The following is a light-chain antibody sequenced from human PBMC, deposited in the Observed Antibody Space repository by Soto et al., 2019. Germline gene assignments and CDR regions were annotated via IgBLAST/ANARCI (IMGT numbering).Light chain of an antibody. Sequence: RMTKSPYSLSASVGDRVTITFRASQSISSYLNWYQQKPGKAPKLLIYAASSLQSGVPSRFSGSGSGTDFTLTISCLQPEDFATYYCPQSYITPIPFG. CDR3: PQSYITPIP. CDR2: AAS. CDR1: QSISSY. J-gene: IGKJ2*01. V-gene: IGKV1-39*01.